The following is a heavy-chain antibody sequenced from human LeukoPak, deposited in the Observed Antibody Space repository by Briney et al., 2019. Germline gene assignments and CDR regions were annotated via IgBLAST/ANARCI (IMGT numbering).Heavy chain of an antibody. D-gene: IGHD3-22*01. CDR3: ARIEYYDSSGYLPYYYYYYMDV. CDR2: INWNGGNT. J-gene: IGHJ6*03. CDR1: GFTFDDYG. V-gene: IGHV3-20*04. Sequence: GGSLRLSCAASGFTFDDYGMSWVRQAPGKGLEWVSGINWNGGNTGYADSLKGRFTISRDNAKNSLYLQMNSLRAEDTAVYYCARIEYYDSSGYLPYYYYYYMDVWGKGTTVTVSS.